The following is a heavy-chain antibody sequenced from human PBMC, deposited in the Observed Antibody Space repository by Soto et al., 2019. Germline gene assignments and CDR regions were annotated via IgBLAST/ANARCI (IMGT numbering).Heavy chain of an antibody. Sequence: PGESLKISCKGSGYSFTSYWIGWVRQMPGKGLEWMGIINPRDSDTRYSPAFQGQVSISADKSINTAYLQWSSLKASDTAMYYCARLSGLAVAGTAYYFDYWGQGTLVTVSS. CDR1: GYSFTSYW. V-gene: IGHV5-51*01. D-gene: IGHD6-19*01. CDR2: INPRDSDT. J-gene: IGHJ4*02. CDR3: ARLSGLAVAGTAYYFDY.